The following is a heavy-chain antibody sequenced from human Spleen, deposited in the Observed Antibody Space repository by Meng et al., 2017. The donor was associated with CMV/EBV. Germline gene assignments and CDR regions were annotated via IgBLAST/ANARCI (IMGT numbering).Heavy chain of an antibody. CDR3: AKVGSSTRLERD. V-gene: IGHV3-30*02. CDR1: GFTFSSYG. D-gene: IGHD1-1*01. CDR2: IRYDGSNK. J-gene: IGHJ4*02. Sequence: GESLKISCAASGFTFSSYGMHWVRQAPGKGLEWVAFIRYDGSNKYYADSVKGRFTISRDNSKNTLYLQMNSLRAEDTAVYYCAKVGSSTRLERDWGQGTLVTVSS.